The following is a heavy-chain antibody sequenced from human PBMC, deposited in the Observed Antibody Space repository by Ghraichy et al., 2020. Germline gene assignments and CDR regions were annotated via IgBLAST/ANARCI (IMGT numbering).Heavy chain of an antibody. J-gene: IGHJ4*02. CDR3: AKDQGVTVTTLLDY. CDR2: ISGSGGST. D-gene: IGHD4-17*01. Sequence: GESLNISCAASGFTFSSYAMSWVRQAPGKGLEWVSAISGSGGSTYYADSVKGRFTISRDNSKNTLYLQMNSLRAEDTAVYYCAKDQGVTVTTLLDYWGQGTLVTVSS. V-gene: IGHV3-23*01. CDR1: GFTFSSYA.